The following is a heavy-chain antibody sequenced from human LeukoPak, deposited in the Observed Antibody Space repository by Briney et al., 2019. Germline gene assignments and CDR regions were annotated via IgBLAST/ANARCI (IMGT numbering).Heavy chain of an antibody. CDR1: GFTFSRNG. V-gene: IGHV3-30*02. Sequence: GGSLRLSCAASGFTFSRNGMHWVRQAPGKGLEWVAIIRFDGRNKNYGDSVKGRFTISRDNSKNTLFLEMNSLRAEDTAVYYCARGLGDFWSGPRYYFDYWGQGTLVTVSS. D-gene: IGHD3-3*01. CDR3: ARGLGDFWSGPRYYFDY. J-gene: IGHJ4*02. CDR2: IRFDGRNK.